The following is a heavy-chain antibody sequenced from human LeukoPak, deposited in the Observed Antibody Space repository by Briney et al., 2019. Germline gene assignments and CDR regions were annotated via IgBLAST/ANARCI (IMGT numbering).Heavy chain of an antibody. V-gene: IGHV3-30*03. J-gene: IGHJ4*02. CDR2: TSFHGRDK. D-gene: IGHD2-15*01. CDR1: GFTFSSYD. CDR3: ATQPCSDGRCYLLH. Sequence: GGSLRLSCAASGFTFSSYDMHWVRQAPGRGLEWVAVTSFHGRDKFYADSVKGRFTISRDNSKNTLYLQLNSPRVEDTAVYYCATQPCSDGRCYLLHWGQGTLVTVSS.